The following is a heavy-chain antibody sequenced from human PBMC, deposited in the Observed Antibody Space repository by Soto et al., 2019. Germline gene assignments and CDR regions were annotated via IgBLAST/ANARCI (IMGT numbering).Heavy chain of an antibody. CDR1: GFSISTHGVG. CDR2: AYWDDDN. V-gene: IGHV2-5*02. J-gene: IGHJ4*02. Sequence: SGPTLVNPTQTLTLTCAFSGFSISTHGVGVGWIRQPPGKALEWLAFAYWDDDNRYNPSLRSRLTVVKDASKSLVVLLMTNMDPVDTATYYCAHRRGGYNWDDGHFDYWGQGTLVTVSS. CDR3: AHRRGGYNWDDGHFDY. D-gene: IGHD1-20*01.